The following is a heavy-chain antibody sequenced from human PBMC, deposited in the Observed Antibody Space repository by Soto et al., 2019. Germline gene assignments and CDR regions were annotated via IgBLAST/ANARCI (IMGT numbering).Heavy chain of an antibody. J-gene: IGHJ6*02. Sequence: QVLLVQSGAEVKKPGASVKVSCQASGYTFTTYYMHWVRQAPGQGLEWMGIINPSSGSTGNAQKFQGRXTXTCXTSTRTVYMELRSLRSEDTAVYYCAREAYGIVRGIITGLDVWGQGTTVTVSS. D-gene: IGHD3-10*01. CDR1: GYTFTTYY. CDR2: INPSSGST. CDR3: AREAYGIVRGIITGLDV. V-gene: IGHV1-46*01.